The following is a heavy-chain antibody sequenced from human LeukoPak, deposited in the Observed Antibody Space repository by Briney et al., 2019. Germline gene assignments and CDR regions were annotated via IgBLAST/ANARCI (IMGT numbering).Heavy chain of an antibody. D-gene: IGHD3-10*01. J-gene: IGHJ5*02. CDR1: GGTCSSYV. Sequence: ASVKVSCKTSGGTCSSYVISWVRQAPGQGLEWMGGIIPIFGTANYAQKFQGRVTITADESTSTAYMELSSLRSEDTAVYYCASSTTGRLLWFAFDPWGQGTLVTVSS. CDR2: IIPIFGTA. CDR3: ASSTTGRLLWFAFDP. V-gene: IGHV1-69*13.